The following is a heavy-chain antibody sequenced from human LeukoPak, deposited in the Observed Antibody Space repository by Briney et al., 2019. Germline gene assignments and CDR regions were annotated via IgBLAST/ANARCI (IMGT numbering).Heavy chain of an antibody. CDR1: GFTFRSYA. D-gene: IGHD6-19*01. Sequence: PGGSLRLSCAASGFTFRSYAMHWVRQAPGKGLEWVALIYYDRSNTYYADSVKGRFTISRDNSNNTLYLQMNSLRAEDTAVYYCARGETVAVYYFDYWGQGALVTVSS. CDR3: ARGETVAVYYFDY. CDR2: IYYDRSNT. V-gene: IGHV3-30*12. J-gene: IGHJ4*02.